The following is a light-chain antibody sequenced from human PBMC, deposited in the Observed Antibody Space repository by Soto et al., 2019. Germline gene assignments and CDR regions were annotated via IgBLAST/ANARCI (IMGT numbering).Light chain of an antibody. CDR1: QSISSY. Sequence: DIQMTQSPSSLSASVGDRVTITCRASQSISSYLNWYQQKPGKAPKLLIYAASSLQSGVPSRISGSGSGTDFTLTISSLQPDDFATYYCQQSYSTPMYTFGQGTKLEIK. CDR2: AAS. V-gene: IGKV1-39*01. CDR3: QQSYSTPMYT. J-gene: IGKJ2*01.